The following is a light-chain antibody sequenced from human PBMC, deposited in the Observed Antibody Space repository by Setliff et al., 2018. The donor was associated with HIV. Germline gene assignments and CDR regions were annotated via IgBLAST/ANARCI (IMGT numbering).Light chain of an antibody. CDR3: CSYTTSNNGVV. J-gene: IGLJ2*01. CDR1: SSDVGSYNF. Sequence: SVLTQPASVSGSPGQSITISCSGTSSDVGSYNFVSWYQQHPGKAPQLIIYDVSQRPSGVSSRFSGSKSGNTASLTISGLQAEDQADYYCCSYTTSNNGVVFGGGTKVTVL. CDR2: DVS. V-gene: IGLV2-14*03.